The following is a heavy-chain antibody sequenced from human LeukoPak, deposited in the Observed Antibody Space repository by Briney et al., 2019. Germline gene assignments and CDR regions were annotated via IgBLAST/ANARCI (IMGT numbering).Heavy chain of an antibody. CDR3: ARDISSDYGDFWYFDL. V-gene: IGHV1-69*04. J-gene: IGHJ2*01. CDR1: GGTVRTYA. CDR2: IIRIFGIT. D-gene: IGHD4-17*01. Sequence: AASVKVSCKAAGGTVRTYASSWGRQAPGQGREGRGRIIRIFGITSNAQKFEGRVTITADRTTSTAYMELSSLRADDTAVYYCARDISSDYGDFWYFDLWGRGTVVTVSS.